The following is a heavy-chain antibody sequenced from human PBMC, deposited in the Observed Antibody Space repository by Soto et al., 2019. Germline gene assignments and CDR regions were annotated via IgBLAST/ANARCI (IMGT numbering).Heavy chain of an antibody. CDR2: ISAYNGNT. CDR3: ARAGGELLFSVDY. Sequence: GPELKKPGASVKVSCKASGYTFTNYGISWVRQAPGQGLEWMGWISAYNGNTNYAEKFQGRVTMTTDTSTSTAYMELRTLRSDDTAVYYCARAGGELLFSVDYWGQGTLVTVSS. J-gene: IGHJ4*02. CDR1: GYTFTNYG. V-gene: IGHV1-18*04. D-gene: IGHD1-26*01.